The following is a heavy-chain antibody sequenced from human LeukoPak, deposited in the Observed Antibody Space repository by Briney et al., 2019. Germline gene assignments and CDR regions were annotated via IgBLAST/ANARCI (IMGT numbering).Heavy chain of an antibody. CDR2: ISSSSSYI. CDR1: GFTVSSNY. J-gene: IGHJ4*02. CDR3: ARLYDFWTAYSDY. V-gene: IGHV3-21*01. Sequence: GGSLRLSCAASGFTVSSNYMSWVRQAPGKGLEWVSSISSSSSYIYYADSVKGRFTISRDNAKNSLYLQMNSLRAEDTAVYYCARLYDFWTAYSDYWGQGTLVTVSS. D-gene: IGHD3-3*01.